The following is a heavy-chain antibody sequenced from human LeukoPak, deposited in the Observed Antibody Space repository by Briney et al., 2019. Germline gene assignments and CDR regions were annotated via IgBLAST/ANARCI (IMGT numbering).Heavy chain of an antibody. CDR3: ARHAEGMDV. CDR1: GGSISSSSYY. D-gene: IGHD1-14*01. J-gene: IGHJ6*02. Sequence: SETLSLTCTVSGGSISSSSYYWDWIRQPPGKGLEWIGSISYTGSTFYNPSLKSRVTIFVDTSKNQFSLNLSSVTAADTAVYYCARHAEGMDVWGQGTTVTVSS. CDR2: ISYTGST. V-gene: IGHV4-39*01.